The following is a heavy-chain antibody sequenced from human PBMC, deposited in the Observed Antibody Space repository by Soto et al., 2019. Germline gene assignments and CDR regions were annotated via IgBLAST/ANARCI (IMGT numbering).Heavy chain of an antibody. Sequence: ASVKVSCKASGYSFSGYYMNWVRQAPGQGLEWMGWIEPNSGGTDYAQKFQGRVTMTRDASISTAYMELRGLRYDDTAVYYCARTRGVIPRVTYNWFDPWGQGTLVTVSS. V-gene: IGHV1-2*02. CDR1: GYSFSGYY. CDR3: ARTRGVIPRVTYNWFDP. J-gene: IGHJ5*02. CDR2: IEPNSGGT. D-gene: IGHD3-10*01.